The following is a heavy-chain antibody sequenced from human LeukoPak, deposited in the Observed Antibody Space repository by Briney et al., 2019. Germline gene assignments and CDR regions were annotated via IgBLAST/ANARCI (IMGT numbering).Heavy chain of an antibody. CDR1: GFTFSSYA. J-gene: IGHJ4*02. CDR2: ISYDGSNK. D-gene: IGHD1-14*01. Sequence: GRSLRLSCAASGFTFSSYAMHWVRQAPGKGLEWVAVISYDGSNKYYADSVKGRFTISRDNSKNTLYLQMNSLRAEDTAVYYCARAEDLMEPKLPDYWGQGTLVTVSS. V-gene: IGHV3-30-3*01. CDR3: ARAEDLMEPKLPDY.